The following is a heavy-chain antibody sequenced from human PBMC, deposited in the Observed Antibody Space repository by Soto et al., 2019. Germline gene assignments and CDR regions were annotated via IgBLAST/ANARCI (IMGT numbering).Heavy chain of an antibody. CDR2: IYYNGST. CDR3: ARGALVYPSTWDSRFDI. Sequence: PSETLSLTCTVSGGSVNRGTYYWSWIRQPPGKGPEWIGNIYYNGSTNHNPSLKNRVTISADTSKNQFSLRLRSVTAADTAVYFCARGALVYPSTWDSRFDIWGQGIPVTVSS. J-gene: IGHJ4*02. D-gene: IGHD2-2*01. V-gene: IGHV4-61*01. CDR1: GGSVNRGTYY.